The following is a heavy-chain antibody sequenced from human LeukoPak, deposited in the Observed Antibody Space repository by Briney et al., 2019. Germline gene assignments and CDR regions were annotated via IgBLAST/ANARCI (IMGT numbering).Heavy chain of an antibody. D-gene: IGHD3-10*01. CDR2: INHSGST. J-gene: IGHJ4*02. Sequence: PSETLSLTCAVYGGPFGVYYWSWVRQPPGKGLEWIGEINHSGSTNCNPSPKSRVTISVDTSKNHFSLKLSSVTAADTAVYYCAGPGAGDLDYWGQGTLVTVSS. CDR3: AGPGAGDLDY. CDR1: GGPFGVYY. V-gene: IGHV4-34*01.